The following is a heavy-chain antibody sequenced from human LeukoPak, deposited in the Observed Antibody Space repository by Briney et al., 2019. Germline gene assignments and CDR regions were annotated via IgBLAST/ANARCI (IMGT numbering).Heavy chain of an antibody. D-gene: IGHD1-26*01. CDR1: GFTFSSFW. CDR3: ARASDGGTYAGGVDY. Sequence: GGSLRLSCAASGFTFSSFWMSWVRQAPGKGLEWVANIKQDGSEKYYVDSVKGRFTISRDNAKNSLYLQMNSLRAEDTAVYYCARASDGGTYAGGVDYWGQGTLVTVSS. CDR2: IKQDGSEK. J-gene: IGHJ4*02. V-gene: IGHV3-7*01.